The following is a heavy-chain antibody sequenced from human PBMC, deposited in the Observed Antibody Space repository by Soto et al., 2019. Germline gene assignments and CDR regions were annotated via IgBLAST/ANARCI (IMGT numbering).Heavy chain of an antibody. CDR1: GYTFTGYY. Sequence: ASVKVSCKASGYTFTGYYMHWVRQAPGQGLEWMGWINPNSGGTNYAQKFQGRVTMTRDTSISTAYMELSRLRSDDTAVYYCARDRTAARGDYYYYYGMDVWGQGTTVT. D-gene: IGHD6-13*01. CDR2: INPNSGGT. CDR3: ARDRTAARGDYYYYYGMDV. J-gene: IGHJ6*02. V-gene: IGHV1-2*02.